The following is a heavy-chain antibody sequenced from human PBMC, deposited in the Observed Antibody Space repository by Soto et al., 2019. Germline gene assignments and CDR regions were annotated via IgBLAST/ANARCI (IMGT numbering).Heavy chain of an antibody. CDR2: INQYGTT. J-gene: IGHJ5*02. D-gene: IGHD1-20*01. CDR1: GESLSDHY. Sequence: QVQLQQWGAGLLKPSETLSLICAVSGESLSDHYWSWIRQSPGKGLEWIGDINQYGTTNYNPSLKSLVTISADTSKNQFFLRLASVTAADTAIYYCARGAHISGVTRCFDPWGQGTLVTVSS. V-gene: IGHV4-34*01. CDR3: ARGAHISGVTRCFDP.